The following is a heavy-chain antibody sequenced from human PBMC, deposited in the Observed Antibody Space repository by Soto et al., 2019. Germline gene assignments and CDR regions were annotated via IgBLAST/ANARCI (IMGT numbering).Heavy chain of an antibody. D-gene: IGHD3-22*01. CDR1: GFTFSSYG. CDR2: ISYDGSNK. V-gene: IGHV3-30*18. Sequence: PVGSLRLSCAASGFTFSSYGMHWVRQAPGKGLEWVAVISYDGSNKYYADSVKGRFTISRDNSKNTLYLQMNSLRAEDTAVYYCAKPVGPYYYDSSGLDYWGQGTLVTVSS. J-gene: IGHJ4*02. CDR3: AKPVGPYYYDSSGLDY.